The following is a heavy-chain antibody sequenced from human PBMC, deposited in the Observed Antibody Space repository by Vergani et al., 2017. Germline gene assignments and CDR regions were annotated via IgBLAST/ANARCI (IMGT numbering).Heavy chain of an antibody. J-gene: IGHJ4*02. D-gene: IGHD6-13*01. Sequence: QVQLVQSGAEVKKPGSSVKVSCKASGGTFSSYAISWVRQAPGQGLEWMGGIIPIFGTANYAQKFQGRVTITADKSTSTAYMELSSLRSEDTAVSYCARDRLAAAALEPFDYWGQGTLVTVSS. CDR3: ARDRLAAAALEPFDY. CDR1: GGTFSSYA. CDR2: IIPIFGTA. V-gene: IGHV1-69*06.